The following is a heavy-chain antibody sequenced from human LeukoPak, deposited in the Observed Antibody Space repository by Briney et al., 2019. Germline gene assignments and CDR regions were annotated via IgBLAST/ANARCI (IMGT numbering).Heavy chain of an antibody. CDR1: GSSMSSDYY. D-gene: IGHD3-16*01. CDR3: ANYGVVLATYGSPSPFVY. V-gene: IGHV4-38-2*02. Sequence: KPSETLSLTCTVPGSSMSSDYYWGWIWQPPGKGLEWIGSISDSGSAYYNPSLKSRVVISVDPSKKQFSLKVTSVTAADTAVYNCANYGVVLATYGSPSPFVYWGQGTLVTVSS. CDR2: ISDSGSA. J-gene: IGHJ4*02.